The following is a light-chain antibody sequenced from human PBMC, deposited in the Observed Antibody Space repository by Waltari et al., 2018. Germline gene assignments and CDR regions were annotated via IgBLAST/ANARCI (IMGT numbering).Light chain of an antibody. CDR1: ISNLGSNY. J-gene: IGLJ3*02. V-gene: IGLV1-47*01. Sequence: QSVLTQPPSASGTPGQRVPISCSGSISNLGSNYVYWYQQLPGTAPKLLIYRNNQRPSGVPDRFSGSKSGTSASLAISGLRSEDEADYYCAAWDDSLSGWVFGGGTKLTVL. CDR2: RNN. CDR3: AAWDDSLSGWV.